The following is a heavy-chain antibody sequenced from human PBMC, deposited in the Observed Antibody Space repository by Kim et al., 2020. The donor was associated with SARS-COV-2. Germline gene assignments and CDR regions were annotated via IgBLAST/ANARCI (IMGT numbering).Heavy chain of an antibody. D-gene: IGHD3-10*01. Sequence: KGRFTISRDNAKNSLYLQMNSLRAEDTAVYYCARGLMVRGVIIPYYFDYWGQGTLVTVSS. J-gene: IGHJ4*02. V-gene: IGHV3-11*04. CDR3: ARGLMVRGVIIPYYFDY.